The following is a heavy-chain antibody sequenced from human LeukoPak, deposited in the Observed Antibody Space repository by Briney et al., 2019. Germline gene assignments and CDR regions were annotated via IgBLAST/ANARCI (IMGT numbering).Heavy chain of an antibody. CDR3: ARGRGIAAAGTLGYYYYYMDV. D-gene: IGHD6-13*01. Sequence: GGSLRLPCAASGFTFSDHYMDWVRQAPGKGLEWVGRTRNKANSYTTEYAASVKGRFTISRDDSKNSLYLQMNSLKTEDTAVYYCARGRGIAAAGTLGYYYYYMDVWGKGTTVTVSS. J-gene: IGHJ6*03. CDR1: GFTFSDHY. CDR2: TRNKANSYTT. V-gene: IGHV3-72*01.